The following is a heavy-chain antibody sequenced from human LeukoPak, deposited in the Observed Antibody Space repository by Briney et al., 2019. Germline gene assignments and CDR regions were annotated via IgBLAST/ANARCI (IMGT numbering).Heavy chain of an antibody. D-gene: IGHD4-17*01. CDR1: GFTFDDYA. CDR2: ISWNSGSI. Sequence: GGCLRLSCAASGFTFDDYAMHWVRQAPGKGLEWVSGISWNSGSIGYADSVKGRFTISRDNAKNSLYLQMNSLRAEDTALYYCAKDIFTTAHYSFDYWGQGPLVTVSS. J-gene: IGHJ4*02. V-gene: IGHV3-9*01. CDR3: AKDIFTTAHYSFDY.